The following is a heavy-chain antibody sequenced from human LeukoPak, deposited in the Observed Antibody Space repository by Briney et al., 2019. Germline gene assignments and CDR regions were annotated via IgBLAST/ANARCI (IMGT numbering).Heavy chain of an antibody. J-gene: IGHJ5*02. V-gene: IGHV4-30-2*02. CDR2: IYHSGST. CDR1: GGSISSGGYS. D-gene: IGHD1-1*01. Sequence: PSQTLSLTCAVSGGSISSGGYSWSWIRQPPGKGLEWIGYIYHSGSTYYNPSLKSRVTISVDRSKNQFSLRLSSVTAADTAVYYCARHGTSGTNLNWFDPWGQGTLVTVSS. CDR3: ARHGTSGTNLNWFDP.